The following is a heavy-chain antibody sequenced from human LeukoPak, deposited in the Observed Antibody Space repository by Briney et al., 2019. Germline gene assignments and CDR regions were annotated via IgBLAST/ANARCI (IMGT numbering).Heavy chain of an antibody. D-gene: IGHD6-13*01. CDR1: GYTFTGYY. CDR3: ARGVIAAAGTGSDY. V-gene: IGHV1-8*03. Sequence: ASVKVSCKASGYTFTGYYMHWVRQAPGQGLEWMGWINPNSGNTGYAQKFQGRVTITRNTSISTAYMELSSLRSEDTAVYYCARGVIAAAGTGSDYWGQGTLVTVSS. J-gene: IGHJ4*02. CDR2: INPNSGNT.